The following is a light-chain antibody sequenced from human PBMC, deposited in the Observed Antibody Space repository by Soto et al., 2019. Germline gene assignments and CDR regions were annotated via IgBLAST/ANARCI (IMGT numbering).Light chain of an antibody. CDR3: SSYTSSSTLVV. CDR1: SSDVGAYNY. Sequence: QSVLTQPASVSGSPGQSITISCTGTSSDVGAYNYVSWYQQHPGKAPKLMIYDVSHRPSGVSNRFSGSKSGNTASLTISGLQAEDEADYYSSSYTSSSTLVVFGGGTKLTVL. J-gene: IGLJ2*01. CDR2: DVS. V-gene: IGLV2-14*03.